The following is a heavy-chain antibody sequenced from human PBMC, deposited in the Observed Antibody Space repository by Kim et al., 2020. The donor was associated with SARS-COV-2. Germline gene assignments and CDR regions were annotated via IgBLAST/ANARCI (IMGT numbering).Heavy chain of an antibody. CDR3: ARHWAAEVAVAGFYFDY. J-gene: IGHJ4*02. D-gene: IGHD6-19*01. V-gene: IGHV1-69*13. Sequence: SVKVSCKASGGTFSSYAISWVRQAPGQGLEWMGGIIPIFGTANYAQKFQGRVTITADESTSTAYMELSSLRSEDTAVYYCARHWAAEVAVAGFYFDYWGQGTLVTVSS. CDR1: GGTFSSYA. CDR2: IIPIFGTA.